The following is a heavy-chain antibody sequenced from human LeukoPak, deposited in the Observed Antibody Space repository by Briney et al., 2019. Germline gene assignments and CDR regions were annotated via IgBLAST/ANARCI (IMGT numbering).Heavy chain of an antibody. D-gene: IGHD6-19*01. J-gene: IGHJ4*02. V-gene: IGHV4-34*01. Sequence: PSETLSLTCAVYGGSFSGYYWSWIRQPPGKGLEWIGEINHSGSTNYNPSLKSRVTISVDTSKNQFSLRLSSVTAADTAVYYCARSRGWYSIYFDYWGQGTLVTVSS. CDR1: GGSFSGYY. CDR2: INHSGST. CDR3: ARSRGWYSIYFDY.